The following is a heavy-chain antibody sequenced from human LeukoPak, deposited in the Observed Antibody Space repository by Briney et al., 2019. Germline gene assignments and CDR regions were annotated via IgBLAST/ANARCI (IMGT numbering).Heavy chain of an antibody. CDR2: INPNSGGT. D-gene: IGHD3-9*01. CDR3: ARDYDILTGYYGWGVFDP. V-gene: IGHV1-2*04. J-gene: IGHJ5*02. CDR1: GYTFTGYY. Sequence: ASVKVSCKASGYTFTGYYMHWVRQAPGQGLEWMGWINPNSGGTNYAQKFQGWVTMTRDTSISTAYMELSRLRSDDTAVYYCARDYDILTGYYGWGVFDPWGQGTLVTVSS.